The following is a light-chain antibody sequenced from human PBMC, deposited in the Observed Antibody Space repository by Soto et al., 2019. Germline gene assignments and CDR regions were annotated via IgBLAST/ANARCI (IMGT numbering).Light chain of an antibody. CDR3: QQYGSSPL. Sequence: EIVLTQSPGTLSLSPGERATLSCRASQSVSSSYLAWYQQKPGQAPRLLIYGASSRATGIPDRFSGSWSGTDFTLTLSRLEPEDFAVYYCQQYGSSPLFGQGTKLEIK. J-gene: IGKJ1*01. V-gene: IGKV3-20*01. CDR2: GAS. CDR1: QSVSSSY.